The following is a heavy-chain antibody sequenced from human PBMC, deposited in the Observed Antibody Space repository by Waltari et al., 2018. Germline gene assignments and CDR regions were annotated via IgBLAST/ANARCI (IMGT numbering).Heavy chain of an antibody. V-gene: IGHV4-34*01. J-gene: IGHJ6*02. Sequence: QVQLQQWGAGLLKPSETLSLTCAVYGGSFSGYYWRWIRQPPGKGLEWIGEINHMASTNYTPSLKSRFTISVDTAKNQFSLMLSSVTAADTAVYYCARGRGGGRWLQPRAYYYYYGMDVWGQGTTVTVSS. CDR3: ARGRGGGRWLQPRAYYYYYGMDV. D-gene: IGHD1-26*01. CDR1: GGSFSGYY. CDR2: INHMAST.